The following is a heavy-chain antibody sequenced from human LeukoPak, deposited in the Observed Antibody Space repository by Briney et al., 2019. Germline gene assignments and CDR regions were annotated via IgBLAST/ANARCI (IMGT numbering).Heavy chain of an antibody. CDR1: GYTFTGYY. J-gene: IGHJ4*02. CDR3: ARGGYYDSSGADY. V-gene: IGHV1-2*02. Sequence: GASVKVSCKXSGYTFTGYYMHWVRQAPGQGLEWMGWINPNSGGTNYSQKFQGRVTMTRDTSISTAYMELSRLRSDDTAVYYCARGGYYDSSGADYWGQGTLVTVSS. CDR2: INPNSGGT. D-gene: IGHD3-22*01.